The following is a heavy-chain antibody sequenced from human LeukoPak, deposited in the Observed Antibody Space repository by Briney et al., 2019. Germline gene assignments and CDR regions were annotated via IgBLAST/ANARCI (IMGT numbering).Heavy chain of an antibody. CDR1: GFTFSSYS. Sequence: PGGSLRLSCAASGFTFSSYSMNWVRQAPGKGLEWVSSISSSSSYIYYADSVKGRFTISRDNAKNSLYLQMNSLRAEDTAVYYCAGRRYSSGWAPPPHWGQGTLVTVSS. CDR3: AGRRYSSGWAPPPH. D-gene: IGHD6-19*01. CDR2: ISSSSSYI. J-gene: IGHJ4*02. V-gene: IGHV3-21*01.